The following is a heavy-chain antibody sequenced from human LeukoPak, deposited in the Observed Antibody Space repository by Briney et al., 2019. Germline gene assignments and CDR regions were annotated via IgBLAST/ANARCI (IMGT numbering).Heavy chain of an antibody. J-gene: IGHJ4*02. CDR3: AWRWSFDY. CDR2: ISSDGTTT. Sequence: GGSLRLSCAVSGFTFTKDWMHWLRQGPGKGLVWISRISSDGTTTDYADSVKGRFTISRDNAKNTLYLQMDSLRAEDTAVDYCAWRWSFDYWGQGALVTVSS. D-gene: IGHD2-15*01. CDR1: GFTFTKDW. V-gene: IGHV3-74*01.